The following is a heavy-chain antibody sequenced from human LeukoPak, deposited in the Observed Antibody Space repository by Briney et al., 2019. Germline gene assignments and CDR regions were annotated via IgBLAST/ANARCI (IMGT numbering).Heavy chain of an antibody. D-gene: IGHD6-6*01. CDR3: ARFKIGARSSWFDP. Sequence: GRSLRLSCAASGFTFSSYAMHWVRQAPGKGLEWVAVISYDGSNKYYADPVKGRFTISRDNSKNTLYLQMNSLRAEDTAVYYCARFKIGARSSWFDPWGQGTLVTVSS. J-gene: IGHJ5*02. V-gene: IGHV3-30-3*01. CDR1: GFTFSSYA. CDR2: ISYDGSNK.